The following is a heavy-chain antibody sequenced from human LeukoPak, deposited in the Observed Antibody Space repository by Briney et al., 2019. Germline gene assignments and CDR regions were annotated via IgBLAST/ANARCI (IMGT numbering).Heavy chain of an antibody. V-gene: IGHV4-59*01. CDR2: IYYSGST. Sequence: SETLSLTCTVSGGSISSYYWSWIRQPPGKGLERIGYIYYSGSTNYNPSLKSRVTISVDTSKNQFSLKLSSVTAADTAVYYCARSAYYYDSSVDAFDIWGQGTMVTVSS. CDR1: GGSISSYY. J-gene: IGHJ3*02. CDR3: ARSAYYYDSSVDAFDI. D-gene: IGHD3-22*01.